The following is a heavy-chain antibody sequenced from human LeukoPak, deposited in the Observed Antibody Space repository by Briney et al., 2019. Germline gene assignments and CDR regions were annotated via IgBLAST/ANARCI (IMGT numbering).Heavy chain of an antibody. D-gene: IGHD4-17*01. CDR2: ISAYNGNT. Sequence: ASVKVSCKASGYTFTGYYMHWVRQAPGQGLEGMEWISAYNGNTNYAQKLQGRVTMTTDTSTSTAYMELRSLRSDDTAVYYCARAPSYDYGDYDYWGQGTLVTVSS. CDR3: ARAPSYDYGDYDY. V-gene: IGHV1-18*04. J-gene: IGHJ4*02. CDR1: GYTFTGYY.